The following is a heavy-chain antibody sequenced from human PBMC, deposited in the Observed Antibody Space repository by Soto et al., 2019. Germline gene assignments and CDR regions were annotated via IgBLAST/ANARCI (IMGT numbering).Heavy chain of an antibody. CDR1: GFTFSSYS. V-gene: IGHV3-48*01. CDR3: ARDMGYCSGGSCYRNWYYFDY. CDR2: ISSSSSTI. D-gene: IGHD2-15*01. Sequence: EVQLVESGGGLVQPGGSLRLSCAASGFTFSSYSMNWVRQAPGKGLEWVSYISSSSSTIYYADSVKGRFTISRDNAKNSVYLQMNSLRAEDTAVYYCARDMGYCSGGSCYRNWYYFDYWGQGTLVTVSS. J-gene: IGHJ4*02.